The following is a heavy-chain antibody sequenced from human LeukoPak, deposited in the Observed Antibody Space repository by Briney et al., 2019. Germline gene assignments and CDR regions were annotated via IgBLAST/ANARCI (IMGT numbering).Heavy chain of an antibody. CDR2: IYYSGTT. J-gene: IGHJ4*02. CDR3: AREDISLIRGVMTVYLDY. V-gene: IGHV4-30-4*08. Sequence: PSQTLSLTCTVSGGSISSGDYYWSWIRQPPGKGLEWIGEIYYSGTTNYNPSLKSRVTISVDRSKNQFSLKLSSVTAADTAVYYCAREDISLIRGVMTVYLDYWGQGTLVTVSS. CDR1: GGSISSGDYY. D-gene: IGHD3-10*01.